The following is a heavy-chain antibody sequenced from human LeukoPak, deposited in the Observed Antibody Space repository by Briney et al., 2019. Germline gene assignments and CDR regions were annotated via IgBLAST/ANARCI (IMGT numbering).Heavy chain of an antibody. V-gene: IGHV3-23*01. CDR1: GFTFSSYA. J-gene: IGHJ4*02. Sequence: PGGWLRLSCAASGFTFSSYAMSLVRQAPGKGLEWVSAISSSTLKIYYADSVKGRFTISRDNSKNTLYLQMNSLRAEDTAVYYCARGMYPDHFDYWGQGTLVTVSS. D-gene: IGHD1-14*01. CDR3: ARGMYPDHFDY. CDR2: ISSSTLKI.